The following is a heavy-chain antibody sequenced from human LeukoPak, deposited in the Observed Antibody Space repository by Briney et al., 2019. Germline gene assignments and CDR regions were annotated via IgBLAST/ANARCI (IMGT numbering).Heavy chain of an antibody. CDR3: ARFGRGSYDY. CDR1: GGSFSGYY. D-gene: IGHD1-26*01. J-gene: IGHJ4*02. CDR2: INHSGST. V-gene: IGHV4-34*01. Sequence: SETLSLTCAVYGGSFSGYYWSWIRQPPGKGLEWIGEINHSGSTNYNPSLKSRVTISVDTSKNQFSLKLSSVTAADTAVYYCARFGRGSYDYWGQGTLVTVSS.